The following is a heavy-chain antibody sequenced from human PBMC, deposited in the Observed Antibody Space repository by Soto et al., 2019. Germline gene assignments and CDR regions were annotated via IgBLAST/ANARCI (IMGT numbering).Heavy chain of an antibody. Sequence: QVQLQESGPGLVKPSQTLSLTCTVSGGSISSGGYYWSWIRQHPGKGLEWIGYIYYSGSTYYNPSLKSRVTISVDTSKNQLALKLSTVTAADTAVYYCARGEAVNYYGSGSYLGYFDYWGQGTLVTVSS. J-gene: IGHJ4*02. D-gene: IGHD3-10*01. CDR3: ARGEAVNYYGSGSYLGYFDY. V-gene: IGHV4-31*03. CDR2: IYYSGST. CDR1: GGSISSGGYY.